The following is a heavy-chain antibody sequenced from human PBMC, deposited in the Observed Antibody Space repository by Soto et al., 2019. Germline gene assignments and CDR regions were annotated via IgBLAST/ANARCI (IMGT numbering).Heavy chain of an antibody. CDR2: IWYDGSNK. V-gene: IGHV3-33*01. CDR3: ARGTTMIVVVIDY. Sequence: GGSLRLSCAASGFTFSSYGMHWVRQAPGKGLEWVAVIWYDGSNKYYAESVKGRFTISRDNSKNTRYLQMNSLGAEDTAVYYCARGTTMIVVVIDYWGQGTLVTVSS. CDR1: GFTFSSYG. J-gene: IGHJ4*02. D-gene: IGHD3-22*01.